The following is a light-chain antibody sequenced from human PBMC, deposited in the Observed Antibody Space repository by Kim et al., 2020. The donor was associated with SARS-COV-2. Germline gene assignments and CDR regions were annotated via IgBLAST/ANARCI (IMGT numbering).Light chain of an antibody. Sequence: AVRQKGKDNSQGNNLRSHYAIWYQQKPGQAPVIGIHSENNRPSGIPDRFSGSTSGNTASLTITGAQAEDEAEYYCNSRDDSDNSFVFATGTKVTVL. CDR1: NLRSHY. CDR3: NSRDDSDNSFV. J-gene: IGLJ1*01. CDR2: SEN. V-gene: IGLV3-19*01.